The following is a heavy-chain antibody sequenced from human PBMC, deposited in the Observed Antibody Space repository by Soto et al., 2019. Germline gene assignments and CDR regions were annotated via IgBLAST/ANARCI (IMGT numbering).Heavy chain of an antibody. D-gene: IGHD2-21*02. CDR3: ARRRYFCVDCYTQYYYGMDV. V-gene: IGHV1-69*02. CDR1: GDTFSSYT. J-gene: IGHJ6*02. CDR2: IIPVLGVT. Sequence: QVQLVQSGPEVKKPGSSVRIACRSGGDTFSSYTVSWVRQTPGQGLEWMGRIIPVLGVTNYSRKFKGRMTITADKSITTPHRELSSLKSEDTARYYCARRRYFCVDCYTQYYYGMDVWGQGTSVIVSS.